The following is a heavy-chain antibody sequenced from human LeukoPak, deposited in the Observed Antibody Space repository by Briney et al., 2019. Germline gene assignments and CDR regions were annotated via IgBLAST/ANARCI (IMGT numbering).Heavy chain of an antibody. CDR2: ISPYNGKT. CDR1: GGTFSSND. Sequence: ASVKVSCKASGGTFSSNDITWVRQAPGQGPEWMGWISPYNGKTSYTQKLQGRFTMTTDTFTSTAYMELRSLRSDDTAVYYCARLYCSSTRCYLLLDYWGQGTLVTVSS. CDR3: ARLYCSSTRCYLLLDY. J-gene: IGHJ4*02. D-gene: IGHD2-2*01. V-gene: IGHV1-18*01.